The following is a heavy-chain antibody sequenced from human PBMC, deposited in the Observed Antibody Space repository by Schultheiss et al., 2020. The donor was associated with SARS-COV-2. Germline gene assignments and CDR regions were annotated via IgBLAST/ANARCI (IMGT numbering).Heavy chain of an antibody. J-gene: IGHJ6*02. CDR1: GGSISSDDYY. CDR2: IYYSGST. CDR3: ATLAATHYYYGMDV. V-gene: IGHV4-30-4*01. Sequence: SETLSLTCTVSGGSISSDDYYWSWIRQPPGKGLEWIAFIYYSGSTNYNPSLKSRVTISVDTSKNQFSLQLNSVTPEDTAVYYCATLAATHYYYGMDVWGQGTTVTVSS. D-gene: IGHD6-6*01.